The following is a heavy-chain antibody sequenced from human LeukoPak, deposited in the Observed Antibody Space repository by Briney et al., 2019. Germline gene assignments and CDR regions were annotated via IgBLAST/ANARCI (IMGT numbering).Heavy chain of an antibody. D-gene: IGHD3-22*01. CDR2: IHDSGST. CDR3: ALYDSSGYTY. Sequence: SETLSLTCAVSGDSISSGGYSWSWIRQTPGKGLEWIAYIHDSGSTYNNPSLKSRLSISIDTSKNQFSLKLSSVTAADTAVYYCALYDSSGYTYWGQGTLVTVSS. V-gene: IGHV4-30-4*07. J-gene: IGHJ4*02. CDR1: GDSISSGGYS.